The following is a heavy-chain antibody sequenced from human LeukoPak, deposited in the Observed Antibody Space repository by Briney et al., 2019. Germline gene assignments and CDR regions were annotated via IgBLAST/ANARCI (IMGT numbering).Heavy chain of an antibody. J-gene: IGHJ4*02. Sequence: GGSLRLSCAASGFTFSSYSMNWVRQAPGKGLEWVSSISSSSSYIYYADSVKGRFTISRGNAKNSLYLQMNSLRAEDTAVYYCARDDWNDRDFDYWGQGTLVTVSS. D-gene: IGHD1-1*01. CDR1: GFTFSSYS. V-gene: IGHV3-21*01. CDR2: ISSSSSYI. CDR3: ARDDWNDRDFDY.